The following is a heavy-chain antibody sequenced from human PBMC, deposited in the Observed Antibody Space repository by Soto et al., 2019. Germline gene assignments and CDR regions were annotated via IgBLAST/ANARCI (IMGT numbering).Heavy chain of an antibody. D-gene: IGHD4-4*01. J-gene: IGHJ6*03. CDR2: IKQDGSEK. V-gene: IGHV3-7*01. Sequence: PGGSLRLSCAASGFTFSSYWMSWVRQAPGKGLEWVANIKQDGSEKYYVDSVKGRFTISRDNAKNSLYLQMNSLRAEDTAVYYCAREASDSNYYYYYMDVWGKGTTVTVSS. CDR1: GFTFSSYW. CDR3: AREASDSNYYYYYMDV.